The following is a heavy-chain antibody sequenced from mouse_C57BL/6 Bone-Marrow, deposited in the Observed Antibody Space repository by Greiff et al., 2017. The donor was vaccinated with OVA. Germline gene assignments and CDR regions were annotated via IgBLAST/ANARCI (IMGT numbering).Heavy chain of an antibody. J-gene: IGHJ2*01. CDR3: ARPATVVDYIDY. CDR1: GYTFTDSN. D-gene: IGHD1-1*01. V-gene: IGHV1-18*01. CDR2: INPNNGGP. Sequence: EVKLMESGPELVKPGASVKIPCKASGYTFTDSNMDWVKQSHGKSLEWIGDINPNNGGPIYNQKFKGKATLTVDKSSSTAYMELRSLTSEYTAVYYCARPATVVDYIDYWGQGTTLTVSS.